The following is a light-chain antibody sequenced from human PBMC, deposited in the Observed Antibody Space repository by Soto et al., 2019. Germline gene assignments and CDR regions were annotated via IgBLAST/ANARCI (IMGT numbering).Light chain of an antibody. CDR1: QSVSSN. J-gene: IGKJ1*01. CDR2: GAS. Sequence: EIVMTQSPATLSVSPGERATLSCRASQSVSSNFAWYQQKPGQAPSLLIYGASTRATCIPARFSGSGSGTEFTLTISSLQSEDFAVYYCQQYNNWPPWTFGQGTKVEIK. CDR3: QQYNNWPPWT. V-gene: IGKV3-15*01.